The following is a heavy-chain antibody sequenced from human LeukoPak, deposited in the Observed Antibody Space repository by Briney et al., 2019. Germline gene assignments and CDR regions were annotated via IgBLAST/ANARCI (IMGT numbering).Heavy chain of an antibody. V-gene: IGHV4-59*08. Sequence: PSETLSLTCTVSGGSISSYYWSWIRQPPGKGLEWIGYIYYSGSTNYNPSLKSRVTISVDTSKNQFSLKLSSMTAADTAVYYCARHRRDIVVVPASVAGTGDAFDIWGQGTMVTVSS. D-gene: IGHD2-2*01. CDR1: GGSISSYY. CDR2: IYYSGST. J-gene: IGHJ3*02. CDR3: ARHRRDIVVVPASVAGTGDAFDI.